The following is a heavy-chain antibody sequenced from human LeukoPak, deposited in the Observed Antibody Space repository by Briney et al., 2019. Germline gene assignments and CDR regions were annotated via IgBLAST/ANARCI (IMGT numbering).Heavy chain of an antibody. D-gene: IGHD1-26*01. CDR1: GFTFSSYA. CDR3: ARGLVDYYFDY. Sequence: GGSLRLSCAASGFTFSSYAMHWVRQAPGKGLEWVAVISYDGSNKYYADSVKGRFTISRDNSKNTLYLQMNSLRAEDTAVYYCARGLVDYYFDYWGQGTLVTVSS. CDR2: ISYDGSNK. V-gene: IGHV3-30*14. J-gene: IGHJ4*02.